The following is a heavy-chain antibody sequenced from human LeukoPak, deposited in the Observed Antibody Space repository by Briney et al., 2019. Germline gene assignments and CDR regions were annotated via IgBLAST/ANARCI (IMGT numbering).Heavy chain of an antibody. J-gene: IGHJ4*02. Sequence: SETLSLTCTVSGGSISSGGYYLSWIRQHPGKGLEWIGYIYYSGSTYYNPSLKSRVTISVDTSKNQFSLKLSSVTAADTAVYYCAREIRFLEWCLDYWGQGTLVTVSS. V-gene: IGHV4-31*03. CDR1: GGSISSGGYY. CDR2: IYYSGST. D-gene: IGHD3-3*01. CDR3: AREIRFLEWCLDY.